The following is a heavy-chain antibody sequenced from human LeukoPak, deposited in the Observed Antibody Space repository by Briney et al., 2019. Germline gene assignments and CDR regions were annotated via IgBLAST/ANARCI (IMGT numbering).Heavy chain of an antibody. CDR3: ARVGPTPWGISQTMFDP. V-gene: IGHV4-38-2*02. J-gene: IGHJ5*02. D-gene: IGHD6-13*01. CDR2: IYHSGST. Sequence: SETLSLTCTVSGYSISSGYYWGWIRQPPGKGLEWIGSIYHSGSTYYNPSLKSRDTISVDTSKNQFSLKLSSVTAADTAVYYCARVGPTPWGISQTMFDPWGQGTLVTVSS. CDR1: GYSISSGYY.